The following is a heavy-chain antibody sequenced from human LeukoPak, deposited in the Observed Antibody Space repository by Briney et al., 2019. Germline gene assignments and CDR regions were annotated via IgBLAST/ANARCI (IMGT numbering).Heavy chain of an antibody. CDR3: ARIEYHPARGFDP. CDR1: GFTFSSYW. Sequence: GGSLRLSCAASGFTFSSYWMSWVRQAPGKGLEWVVNIKQDGSEKYYVDSVKGRFTISRDNAKNSLYLQMNSLRAEDTAVYYCARIEYHPARGFDPWGQGTLVTVSS. J-gene: IGHJ5*02. CDR2: IKQDGSEK. D-gene: IGHD2-2*01. V-gene: IGHV3-7*01.